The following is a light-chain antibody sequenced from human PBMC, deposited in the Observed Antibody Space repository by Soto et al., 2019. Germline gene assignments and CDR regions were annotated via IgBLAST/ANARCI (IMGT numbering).Light chain of an antibody. CDR3: SSYTSKSSLI. V-gene: IGLV2-14*01. CDR2: EVR. J-gene: IGLJ2*01. Sequence: QSALTQPASVSGSPGRSITISCAGTMRDVGAYNLVSWYQQHPGRAPQLIIYEVRSRPSGISFRFSGSKSGNTASLTISGLQAEDEADYYCSSYTSKSSLIFGGGTQLTVL. CDR1: MRDVGAYNL.